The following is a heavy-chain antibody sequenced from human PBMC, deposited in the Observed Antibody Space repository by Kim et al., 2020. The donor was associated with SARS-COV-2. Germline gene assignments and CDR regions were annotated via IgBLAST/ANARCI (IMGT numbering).Heavy chain of an antibody. J-gene: IGHJ4*02. CDR2: ISGSGGST. CDR3: AKEYCGGDCYFRAEANYFDY. V-gene: IGHV3-23*01. CDR1: GFTFSSYA. Sequence: GGSLRLSCAASGFTFSSYAMSWVRQAPGKGLEWVSAISGSGGSTYYADSVKGRFTISRDNSKNTLYLQMNSLRAEDTAVYYCAKEYCGGDCYFRAEANYFDYWGQGTLVTVSS. D-gene: IGHD2-21*01.